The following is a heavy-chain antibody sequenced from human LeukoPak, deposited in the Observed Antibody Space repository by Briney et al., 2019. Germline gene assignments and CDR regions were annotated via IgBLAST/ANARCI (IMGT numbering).Heavy chain of an antibody. D-gene: IGHD4-17*01. CDR1: GFTFSSYA. V-gene: IGHV3-23*01. CDR3: AKDPSHYGDYTEYFQH. Sequence: PGGSLRLSCAASGFTFSSYAMSWVRQAPGKGLEGVSGITGSGGSTYYAGSVKGRFTISRDNSKNTLYLQMNSLRAEDTAVYYCAKDPSHYGDYTEYFQHWGQGTLVTVSS. CDR2: ITGSGGST. J-gene: IGHJ1*01.